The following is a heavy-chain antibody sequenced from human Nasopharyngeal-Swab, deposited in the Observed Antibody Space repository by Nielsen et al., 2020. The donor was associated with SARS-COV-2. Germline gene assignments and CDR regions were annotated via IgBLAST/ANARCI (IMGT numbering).Heavy chain of an antibody. D-gene: IGHD3-3*01. CDR3: ARDRIEITIFGVVYYGMDV. J-gene: IGHJ6*02. Sequence: SVKVSCKASGYTFTSYAMHWVRQAPGQRLEWMGGIIPIFGTANYAQKFQGRVTITADKSTSTAYMELSSLRSEDTAVYYCARDRIEITIFGVVYYGMDVWGQGTTVTVSS. V-gene: IGHV1-69*06. CDR2: IIPIFGTA. CDR1: GYTFTSYA.